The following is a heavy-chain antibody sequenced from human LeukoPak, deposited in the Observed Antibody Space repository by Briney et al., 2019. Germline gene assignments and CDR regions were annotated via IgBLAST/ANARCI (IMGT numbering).Heavy chain of an antibody. CDR2: INHSGST. V-gene: IGHV4-34*01. CDR3: VRGGVVVPAANPALDY. D-gene: IGHD2-2*01. J-gene: IGHJ4*02. CDR1: GGSFSGYY. Sequence: KPSETLSLTCAVYGGSFSGYYWSWIRQPPGKGLEWIGEINHSGSTNYNPSLKSRVTISVDTSKNQFSLKLRSVTAADTAVYYCVRGGVVVPAANPALDYWGQGTLVTVSS.